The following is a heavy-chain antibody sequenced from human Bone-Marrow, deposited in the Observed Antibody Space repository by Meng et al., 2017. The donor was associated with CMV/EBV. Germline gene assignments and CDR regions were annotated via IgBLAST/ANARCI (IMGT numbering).Heavy chain of an antibody. J-gene: IGHJ4*02. V-gene: IGHV4-39*07. D-gene: IGHD5-12*01. CDR1: GGSISSSSYY. CDR2: IYYSGST. Sequence: SETLSLTCTVSGGSISSSSYYWGWIRQPPGKGLEWIGSIYYSGSTYYNPSLKSRVTISVGTSKNQFSLKLSSVTAADTAVYYCARDESKWLRSLGYWGQGTLVTVSS. CDR3: ARDESKWLRSLGY.